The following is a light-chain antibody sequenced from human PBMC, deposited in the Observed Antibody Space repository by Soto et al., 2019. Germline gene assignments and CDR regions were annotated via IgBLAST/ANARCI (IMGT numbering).Light chain of an antibody. CDR3: QQSQSWPYT. Sequence: DIQMTQSPSTLSASVGDRVTITCRARQSVNKWLAWYQQKPGRAPNLVIYHASTLQTSVTSTCSGSGSGTEFTRNISSLQPDDFGTYCCQQSQSWPYTFCHGTTLEIK. CDR1: QSVNKW. CDR2: HAS. V-gene: IGKV1-5*01. J-gene: IGKJ2*01.